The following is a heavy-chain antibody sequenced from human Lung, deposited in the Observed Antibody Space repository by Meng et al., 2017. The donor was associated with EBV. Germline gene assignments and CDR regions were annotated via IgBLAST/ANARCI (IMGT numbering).Heavy chain of an antibody. CDR2: IIPILGIA. J-gene: IGHJ4*02. Sequence: QAQLLHLGAGVRKPGASVKVSGKASGGTFSTYTISWVRQAPGQGLEWMGRIIPILGIANYAQKFQGRVTITADKSTSTAYMELSSLRSEDTAVYYCAREDSSGYSYYFDYWGQGTLVTVSS. V-gene: IGHV1-69*04. D-gene: IGHD3-22*01. CDR1: GGTFSTYT. CDR3: AREDSSGYSYYFDY.